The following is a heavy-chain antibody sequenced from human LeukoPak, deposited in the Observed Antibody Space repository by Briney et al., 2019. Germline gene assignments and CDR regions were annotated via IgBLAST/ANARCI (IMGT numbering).Heavy chain of an antibody. CDR3: ARDRGIAAAGLSDY. CDR2: IIPIFGTA. J-gene: IGHJ4*02. V-gene: IGHV1-69*01. D-gene: IGHD6-13*01. CDR1: GGTFSSYA. Sequence: ASVKVSCKASGGTFSSYAISWVRQAPGQGLEWMGGIIPIFGTANYAQKFQGRVTITADESTSTAYMELSSLRSEDTAVYYCARDRGIAAAGLSDYWGQGTLVTVSS.